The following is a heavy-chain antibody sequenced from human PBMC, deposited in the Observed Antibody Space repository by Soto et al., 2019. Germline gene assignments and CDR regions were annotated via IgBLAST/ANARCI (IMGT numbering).Heavy chain of an antibody. Sequence: SETLPLTCAVYGGSFSDYYWSWIRQPPGKGLEWIGEINHSGSTNYNPSLKSRVTISVDTSKNQFSLKLSSVTAADTAVYYCARPAAGYAFDIWGQGTMVTVSS. V-gene: IGHV4-34*01. CDR3: ARPAAGYAFDI. J-gene: IGHJ3*02. D-gene: IGHD6-13*01. CDR1: GGSFSDYY. CDR2: INHSGST.